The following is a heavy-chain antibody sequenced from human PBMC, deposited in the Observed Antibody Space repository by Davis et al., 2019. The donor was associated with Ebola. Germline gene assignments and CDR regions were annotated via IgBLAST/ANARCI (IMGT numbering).Heavy chain of an antibody. V-gene: IGHV1-46*01. CDR1: GYTFTTYY. Sequence: ASVTVSCKASGYTFTTYYMHWVRQAPGQGLEWMGIINPSGFSTTYAQTFQGRVTMTRDTSTSTVYMELSSLRSEDTAVYYCASETTVGARGYIDYWGQGTLVTVSS. CDR3: ASETTVGARGYIDY. CDR2: INPSGFST. D-gene: IGHD1-14*01. J-gene: IGHJ4*02.